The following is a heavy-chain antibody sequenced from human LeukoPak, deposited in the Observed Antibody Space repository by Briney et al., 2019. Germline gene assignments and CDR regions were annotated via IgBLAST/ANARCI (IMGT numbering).Heavy chain of an antibody. J-gene: IGHJ4*02. CDR2: ISYDGSNK. CDR1: GFTFSSYA. Sequence: GGSLRLSCAASGFTFSSYAMHRVRQAPGKGLEWVAVISYDGSNKYYADSVKGRFTISRDNSKNTLYLQMNSLRAEDTAVYYCARDQSSSSPFDYWGQGTLVTVSS. D-gene: IGHD6-6*01. CDR3: ARDQSSSSPFDY. V-gene: IGHV3-30*04.